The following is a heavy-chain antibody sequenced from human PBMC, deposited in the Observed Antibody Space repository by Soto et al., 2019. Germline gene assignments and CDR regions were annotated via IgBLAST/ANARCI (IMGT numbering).Heavy chain of an antibody. Sequence: ASVKVSCKASGYIFTDYYMHWVRQAPGQGLEWMGWINPNGGGTYYPQKFQGWVTMTRDTSINTAYMELSSLRSEDTAVYYCARAFHSSSYLYYYYGMDVWGQGTTVTVS. J-gene: IGHJ6*02. CDR2: INPNGGGT. CDR3: ARAFHSSSYLYYYYGMDV. V-gene: IGHV1-2*04. D-gene: IGHD6-13*01. CDR1: GYIFTDYY.